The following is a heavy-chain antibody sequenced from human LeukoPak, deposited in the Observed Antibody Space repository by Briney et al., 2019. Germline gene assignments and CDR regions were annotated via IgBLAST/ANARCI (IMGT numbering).Heavy chain of an antibody. V-gene: IGHV3-74*01. CDR2: IKGDGSTT. CDR3: AKSDWFDP. Sequence: GGSLRLSCAASGFTFNSYWMHWVRQAPGKGLMWVSRIKGDGSTTSYADSVKGRFTISRDNAKNALYLQMNSLRVEDTAVYYCAKSDWFDPWGQGTLVTVSS. CDR1: GFTFNSYW. J-gene: IGHJ5*02.